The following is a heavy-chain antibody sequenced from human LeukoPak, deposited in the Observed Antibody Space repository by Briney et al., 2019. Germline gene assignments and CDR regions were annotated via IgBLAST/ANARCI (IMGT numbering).Heavy chain of an antibody. CDR1: GYTFTGYY. V-gene: IGHV1-2*02. CDR2: INPNSGGT. D-gene: IGHD6-19*01. Sequence: ASVKVSCKASGYTFTGYYMHWVRQAPGQGLEWMGWINPNSGGTNYAQKFQGRVTITRNTSISTAYMELSSLRSEDTAVYYCARENSGIIDYWGQGTLVTVSS. J-gene: IGHJ4*02. CDR3: ARENSGIIDY.